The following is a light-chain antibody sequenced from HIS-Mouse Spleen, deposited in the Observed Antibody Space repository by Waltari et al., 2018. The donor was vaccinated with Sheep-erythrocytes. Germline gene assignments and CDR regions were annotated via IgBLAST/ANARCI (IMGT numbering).Light chain of an antibody. CDR2: EVS. V-gene: IGLV2-8*01. J-gene: IGLJ3*02. CDR1: SSDVGGYNY. Sequence: QSALTQPPSASGSPGQSVTISCTGTSSDVGGYNYVPWYQQHPGKAPKPMIYEVSKRPTGVPDRFSGSKCGNTAYLTVSGLQAEDEADYYCSSYAGSNNWVFGGGTKLTVL. CDR3: SSYAGSNNWV.